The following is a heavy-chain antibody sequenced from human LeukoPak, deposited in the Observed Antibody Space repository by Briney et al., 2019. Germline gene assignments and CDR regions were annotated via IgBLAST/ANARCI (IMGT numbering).Heavy chain of an antibody. Sequence: GGSLRLSCAASGFIFSDHYMDWVRQAPGKGPEWVGRIRRKANSFSTEYAASVKGRFIISRDDSKNSVFLQMDSLKSEDTAVYYCAFGITMIVVAPQGPIDYWGQGTLVTVSS. V-gene: IGHV3-72*01. CDR2: IRRKANSFST. CDR1: GFIFSDHY. D-gene: IGHD3-22*01. J-gene: IGHJ4*02. CDR3: AFGITMIVVAPQGPIDY.